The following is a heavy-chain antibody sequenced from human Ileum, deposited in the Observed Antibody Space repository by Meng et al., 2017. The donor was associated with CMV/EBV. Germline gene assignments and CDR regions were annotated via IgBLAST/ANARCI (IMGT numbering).Heavy chain of an antibody. CDR3: AKLLGDFWSGYHFDY. J-gene: IGHJ4*02. D-gene: IGHD3-3*01. Sequence: GESLKISCAASGFTFSSYAMSWVRQAPGKGLEWVSVIYSGGSSTYYADSVKGRFTISRDNSKNTLYLQMNSLRAEDTVVYYCAKLLGDFWSGYHFDYWGQGTLVTVSS. V-gene: IGHV3-23*03. CDR2: IYSGGSST. CDR1: GFTFSSYA.